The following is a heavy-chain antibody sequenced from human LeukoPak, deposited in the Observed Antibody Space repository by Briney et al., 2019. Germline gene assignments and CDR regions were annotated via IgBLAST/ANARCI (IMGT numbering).Heavy chain of an antibody. CDR3: ARDVGRGYSYGYRAFDI. J-gene: IGHJ3*02. CDR2: IYTSGST. V-gene: IGHV4-4*07. CDR1: GGSISSYY. Sequence: SETLSLTCTVSGGSISSYYWSWIRQPPGKGLEWIGRIYTSGSTNYNPSLKSRVTMSVDTSKNQFSLKLSSVTAADTAVYYCARDVGRGYSYGYRAFDIWGQGTMVTVSS. D-gene: IGHD5-18*01.